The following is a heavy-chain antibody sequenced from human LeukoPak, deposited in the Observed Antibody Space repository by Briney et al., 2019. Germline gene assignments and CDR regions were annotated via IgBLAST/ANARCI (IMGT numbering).Heavy chain of an antibody. V-gene: IGHV3-30-3*01. D-gene: IGHD2-2*01. CDR3: ARVGGYQLPLDY. J-gene: IGHJ4*02. CDR2: ISYDGSNK. Sequence: GGSLRLSCAASGFTFSSYAMHWVRQAPGKGLEWVAVISYDGSNKYYADSVKGRFTISRDNSKNTLCLQMNSLRAEDTAVYYCARVGGYQLPLDYWGQGTLVTVSS. CDR1: GFTFSSYA.